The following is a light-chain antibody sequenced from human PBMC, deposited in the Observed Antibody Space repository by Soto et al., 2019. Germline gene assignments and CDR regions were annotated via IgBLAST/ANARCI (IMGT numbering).Light chain of an antibody. Sequence: EIVLTQSPGPLSLSPGERATLSCRASQSVSSGYLAWYQQKPGRVPRLPIYGASNRAPGIPDRFTGSVSGTDFTLTIARVEPEDFAVYYCQLCGIAPFTFGPGTIVDIK. CDR1: QSVSSGY. CDR2: GAS. CDR3: QLCGIAPFT. V-gene: IGKV3-20*01. J-gene: IGKJ3*01.